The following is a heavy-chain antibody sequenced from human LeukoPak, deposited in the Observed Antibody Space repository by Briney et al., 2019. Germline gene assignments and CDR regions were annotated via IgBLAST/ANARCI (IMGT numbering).Heavy chain of an antibody. CDR2: INHSGST. V-gene: IGHV4-34*01. CDR1: GGSFSGYY. Sequence: PSETLSLTCAVYGGSFSGYYWSWIRQPPGKGLEWIGEINHSGSTNYNPSLKSRVTISVDTSKNQFSLKLSSVTAADTAVYYCARLGGLTRRVPWGQGTLVTVSS. D-gene: IGHD3-16*01. J-gene: IGHJ5*02. CDR3: ARLGGLTRRVP.